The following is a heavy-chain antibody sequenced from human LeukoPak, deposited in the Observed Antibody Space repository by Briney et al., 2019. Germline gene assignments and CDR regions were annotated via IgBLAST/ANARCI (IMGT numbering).Heavy chain of an antibody. V-gene: IGHV3-53*01. Sequence: GGSLRLSCAASGFTFSSYAMHWVRQAPGKGLEWVSVIYSGGSTYYADSVKGRFTISRDNSKNTLYLQMNSLRAEDTAVYYCARGLMFTPLSNWSPRDPIDYWGQGTLVTVSS. CDR2: IYSGGST. D-gene: IGHD1-1*01. CDR1: GFTFSSYA. CDR3: ARGLMFTPLSNWSPRDPIDY. J-gene: IGHJ4*02.